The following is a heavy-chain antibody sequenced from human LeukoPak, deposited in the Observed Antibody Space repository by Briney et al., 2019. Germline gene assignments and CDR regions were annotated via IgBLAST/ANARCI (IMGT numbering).Heavy chain of an antibody. CDR1: GFTFSNYD. CDR2: ISGSGGTT. J-gene: IGHJ4*02. D-gene: IGHD6-19*01. V-gene: IGHV3-23*01. Sequence: PGGSLRLSCVASGFTFSNYDMNWVRQAPGKGLEWVSVISGSGGTTYYAESVKGRFTISRDNSKNTLNLQMNSLRGEVTAVYFCAGQAKNIAVAGKNYFDSWGQGTLVTVSS. CDR3: AGQAKNIAVAGKNYFDS.